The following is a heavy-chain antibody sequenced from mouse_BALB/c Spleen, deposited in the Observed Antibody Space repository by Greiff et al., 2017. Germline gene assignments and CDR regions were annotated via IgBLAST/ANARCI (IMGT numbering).Heavy chain of an antibody. D-gene: IGHD1-2*01. CDR2: IYPGNSDT. CDR3: TRSGPLLRHHYYAMDY. J-gene: IGHJ4*01. CDR1: GYSFTSYW. Sequence: EVQLQQSGTVLARPGASVKMSCKASGYSFTSYWMHWVKQRPGQGLEWIGAIYPGNSDTSYNQKFKGKAKLTAVTSASTAYMELSSLTNEDSAVYYCTRSGPLLRHHYYAMDYWGQGTSVTVSS. V-gene: IGHV1-5*01.